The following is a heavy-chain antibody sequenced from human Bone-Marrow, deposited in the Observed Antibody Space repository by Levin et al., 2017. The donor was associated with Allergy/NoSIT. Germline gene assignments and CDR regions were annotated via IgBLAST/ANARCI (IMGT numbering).Heavy chain of an antibody. CDR2: IYYSGST. Sequence: SETLSLTCTVSGGSISSYYWSWIRQPPGKGLEWIGYIYYSGSTNYNPSLKSRVTISVDTSKNQFSLKLSSVTAADTAVYYCASYSSGRKSLYYWGQGTLVTVSS. J-gene: IGHJ4*02. CDR3: ASYSSGRKSLYY. D-gene: IGHD6-19*01. V-gene: IGHV4-59*01. CDR1: GGSISSYY.